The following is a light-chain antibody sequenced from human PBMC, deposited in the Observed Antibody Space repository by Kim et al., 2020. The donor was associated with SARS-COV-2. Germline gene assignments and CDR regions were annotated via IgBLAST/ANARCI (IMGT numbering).Light chain of an antibody. J-gene: IGKJ4*01. CDR3: HQYYVSPLT. CDR2: SAS. V-gene: IGKV1-NL1*01. CDR1: QGISKF. Sequence: ASVGDRVTITCRASQGISKFLAWYRQKPGKAPELLLYSASRLESGVPSRFSGTGSGTDYSLTISSLQPEDFATYYCHQYYVSPLTFGGGTKVDIK.